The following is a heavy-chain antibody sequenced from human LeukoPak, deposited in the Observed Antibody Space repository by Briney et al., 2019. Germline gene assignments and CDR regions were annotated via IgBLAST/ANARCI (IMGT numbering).Heavy chain of an antibody. V-gene: IGHV3-23*01. CDR1: GFTFSSYA. D-gene: IGHD2-21*01. CDR2: IYSDGST. CDR3: AKAPVTTCRGAYCYPFDY. J-gene: IGHJ4*02. Sequence: GGSLRLSCAASGFTFSSYAMNWVRQAPGKGLEWVSTIYSDGSTYYADSVKGRFTISRDSSKNTLFLQMNRLRPEDAAVYYCAKAPVTTCRGAYCYPFDYWGQGTLVTVSS.